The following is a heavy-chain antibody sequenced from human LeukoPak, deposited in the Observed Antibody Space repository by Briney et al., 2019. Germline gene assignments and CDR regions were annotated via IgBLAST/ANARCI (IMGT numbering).Heavy chain of an antibody. CDR3: ARTRGDGHFDY. J-gene: IGHJ4*02. CDR2: VYSSGST. D-gene: IGHD5-24*01. Sequence: PSETQSFTCTVSGVSISTYYWSWIRQPPEKGLEWIGYVYSSGSTNYNPSLKSRVDISIDTSKNQFSLNLGSVTAADTAVYYCARTRGDGHFDYLGQGARVSVSS. V-gene: IGHV4-59*01. CDR1: GVSISTYY.